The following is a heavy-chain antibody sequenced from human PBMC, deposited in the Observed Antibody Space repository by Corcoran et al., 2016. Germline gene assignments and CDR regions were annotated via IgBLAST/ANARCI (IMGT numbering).Heavy chain of an antibody. CDR3: TRRAYCVGDCYSPFDY. D-gene: IGHD2-21*02. CDR2: IRSKANSYAT. V-gene: IGHV3-73*02. J-gene: IGHJ4*02. Sequence: EVQLVESGGGLVQPGGSLKLSCAASGFTFSGSAMHWVRQASGKGLEWVGRIRSKANSYATAYAASVKGRFTISRDDSKNTAYLQMNSLKTEDTAVYYCTRRAYCVGDCYSPFDYWGQGTLVTVSS. CDR1: GFTFSGSA.